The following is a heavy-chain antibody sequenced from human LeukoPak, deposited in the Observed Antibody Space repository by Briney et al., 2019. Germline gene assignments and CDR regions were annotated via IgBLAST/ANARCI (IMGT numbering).Heavy chain of an antibody. J-gene: IGHJ4*02. CDR1: GFTFSSYG. D-gene: IGHD3-22*01. V-gene: IGHV3-33*08. CDR2: IWYDGSNK. Sequence: PGGSLRLSCAASGFTFSSYGMHWVRQAPGKGLEWVAVIWYDGSNKYYADSVKGRFTISRDNSKNTLYLQMNSLRAEDTAVYYCARGGHYYDSSGYYPDYWGQGTLVTVSS. CDR3: ARGGHYYDSSGYYPDY.